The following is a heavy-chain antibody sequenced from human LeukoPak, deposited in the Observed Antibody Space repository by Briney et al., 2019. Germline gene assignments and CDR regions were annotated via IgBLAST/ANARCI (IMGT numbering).Heavy chain of an antibody. J-gene: IGHJ3*02. V-gene: IGHV1-69*13. Sequence: SLKVSRKASGGTFSSYAISWVRQAPGQGLEWMGGIIPIFGTANYAQMFQGRVTITADESTSTAYMELSSLRSEDTAVYYCASPRSVVAATHAFDIWGQGTMVTVSS. D-gene: IGHD2-15*01. CDR2: IIPIFGTA. CDR3: ASPRSVVAATHAFDI. CDR1: GGTFSSYA.